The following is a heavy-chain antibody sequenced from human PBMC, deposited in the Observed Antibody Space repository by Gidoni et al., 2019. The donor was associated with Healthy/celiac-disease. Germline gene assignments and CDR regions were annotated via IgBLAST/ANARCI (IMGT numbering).Heavy chain of an antibody. D-gene: IGHD4-17*01. V-gene: IGHV4-39*01. CDR3: ATYGDNKGFF. CDR1: GGSISNDNFF. J-gene: IGHJ4*02. Sequence: QLQLQESGPGLVKPSETLSLTCTVSGGSISNDNFFWGWLRQPPGKGLEWIGSVYFTGDTYYTPSLKSRVTISVDTSKRQFSLELSSVTAADTALYYCATYGDNKGFFWGQGTLITVSS. CDR2: VYFTGDT.